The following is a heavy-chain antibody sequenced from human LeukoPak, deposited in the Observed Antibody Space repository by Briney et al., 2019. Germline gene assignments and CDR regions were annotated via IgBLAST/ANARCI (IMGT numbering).Heavy chain of an antibody. CDR2: ISYDGSNK. Sequence: GGSLRLSCAASGFTFSSYAMPWVRQAPGKGLEWVAVISYDGSNKYYADSVKGRFTISRDNSKNTLYLQMNSLRAEDTAVYYCAREWNADYWGQGTLVTVSS. D-gene: IGHD1-1*01. CDR1: GFTFSSYA. CDR3: AREWNADY. J-gene: IGHJ4*02. V-gene: IGHV3-30-3*01.